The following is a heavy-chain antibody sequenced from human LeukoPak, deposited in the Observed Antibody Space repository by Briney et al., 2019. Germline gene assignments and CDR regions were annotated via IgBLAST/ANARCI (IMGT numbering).Heavy chain of an antibody. CDR3: VKEGVEYSYSYGDY. J-gene: IGHJ4*02. CDR1: GFSFNNYA. CDR2: ISYDGGDK. Sequence: GGSLRLSCAASGFSFNNYAMYWVRQAPGKGLEWVALISYDGGDKYYAESMKGRITISRDNAENTLYLQMNNLRPDDTAFYFCVKEGVEYSYSYGDYWGQGTLVTVSS. V-gene: IGHV3-30*18. D-gene: IGHD3-16*01.